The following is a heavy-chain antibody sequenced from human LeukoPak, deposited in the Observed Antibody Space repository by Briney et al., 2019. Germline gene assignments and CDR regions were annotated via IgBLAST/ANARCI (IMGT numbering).Heavy chain of an antibody. V-gene: IGHV4-59*01. J-gene: IGHJ4*02. Sequence: SETLSLTCTVSGGSISSYYWSWIRQPPGKGLEWIGYIYYSGSTNYNPSLKSRVTISVDTSKNQFSLKLSSVTAADTAVYYCAHSSGWYKPFDYWGQGTLVTVSS. CDR1: GGSISSYY. D-gene: IGHD6-19*01. CDR3: AHSSGWYKPFDY. CDR2: IYYSGST.